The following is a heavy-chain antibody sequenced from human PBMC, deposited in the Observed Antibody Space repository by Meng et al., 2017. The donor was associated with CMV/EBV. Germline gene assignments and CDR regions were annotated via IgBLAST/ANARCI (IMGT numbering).Heavy chain of an antibody. CDR1: GFTFRSHA. CDR3: TSGYIGYDYFLEY. J-gene: IGHJ4*02. V-gene: IGHV3-30-3*01. Sequence: GGSLRLSCAASGFTFRSHAMHWVRQAPGKGLEWVAIISSDGSNKNYADSVKGRFTISRDNSNSTLYLQMNSLRAEDTAMYYCTSGYIGYDYFLEYWGQGTLVTVSS. CDR2: ISSDGSNK. D-gene: IGHD5-12*01.